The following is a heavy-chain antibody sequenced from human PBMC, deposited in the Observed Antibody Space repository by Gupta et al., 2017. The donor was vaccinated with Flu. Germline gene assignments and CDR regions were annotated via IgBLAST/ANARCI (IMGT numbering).Heavy chain of an antibody. CDR2: ISRSSGYI. V-gene: IGHV3-21*02. CDR3: ARLGGSGTSFHYFYGLDV. D-gene: IGHD6-19*01. Sequence: EVQLLESGGGLVRPGGSLRLSCAASGFPFTTYTFNWVRQAPGKGLEWLASISRSSGYIYYADSVKGRFTISRDNSEASLYLEMNSLRDEDTALYYCARLGGSGTSFHYFYGLDVWGRGTAVTVSS. J-gene: IGHJ6*02. CDR1: GFPFTTYT.